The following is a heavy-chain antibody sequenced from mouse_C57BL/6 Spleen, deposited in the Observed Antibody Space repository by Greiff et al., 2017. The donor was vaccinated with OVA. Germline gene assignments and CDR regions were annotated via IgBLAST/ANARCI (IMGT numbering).Heavy chain of an antibody. J-gene: IGHJ4*01. CDR2: IYPGSGST. Sequence: QVQLQQPGAELVKPGASVKMSCKASGYTFTSYWITWVKQRPGQGLEWIGDIYPGSGSTNYNEKFKSKATLTVDTSSSTAYMQLSSLTSEDAAVYYCASAYYSNPYAMDYWGQGTSVTVSS. D-gene: IGHD2-5*01. CDR1: GYTFTSYW. CDR3: ASAYYSNPYAMDY. V-gene: IGHV1-55*01.